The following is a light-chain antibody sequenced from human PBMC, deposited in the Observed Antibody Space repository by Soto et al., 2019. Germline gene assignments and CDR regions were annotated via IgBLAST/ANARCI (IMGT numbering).Light chain of an antibody. CDR3: QQSYSTHSIT. CDR2: AAS. CDR1: QSISRY. V-gene: IGKV1-39*01. J-gene: IGKJ5*01. Sequence: DIQMTQSPSSLSASVGCRVTITCRVSQSISRYLNWYQQKPGKPPKLLIYAASSLQSGVPSRFSGSGSGTDFTLTISSLKAEDFANYYCQQSYSTHSITFGQGTRLEIK.